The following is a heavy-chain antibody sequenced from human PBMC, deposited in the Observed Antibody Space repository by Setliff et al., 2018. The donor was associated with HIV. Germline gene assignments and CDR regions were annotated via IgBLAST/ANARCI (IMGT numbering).Heavy chain of an antibody. CDR3: ASRENPSGGYPKGWFDP. Sequence: KTSETLSLTCAVYGGSFSGHYWTWIRQPPGKGLEWIGEINHSGSSSYSPSLESRVTISVDTYKNQFSLKLRSVTAADTAVYYCASRENPSGGYPKGWFDPWGQGTLVTVSS. CDR2: INHSGSS. CDR1: GGSFSGHY. J-gene: IGHJ5*02. D-gene: IGHD2-15*01. V-gene: IGHV4-34*01.